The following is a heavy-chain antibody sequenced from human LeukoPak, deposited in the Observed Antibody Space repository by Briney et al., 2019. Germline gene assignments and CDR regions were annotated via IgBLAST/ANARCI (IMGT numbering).Heavy chain of an antibody. J-gene: IGHJ4*02. D-gene: IGHD3-3*01. CDR1: GGSISSYY. Sequence: SETLSLTCTVSGGSISSYYWSWIRQPAGKGLEWIGRIYTSGSTNYNPSLKSRVTMSVDTSKNQFSLKLSSVTAADTAVYYCARESYDFWSGYYTPLGYFDYWGQGTLVTVSS. CDR2: IYTSGST. V-gene: IGHV4-4*07. CDR3: ARESYDFWSGYYTPLGYFDY.